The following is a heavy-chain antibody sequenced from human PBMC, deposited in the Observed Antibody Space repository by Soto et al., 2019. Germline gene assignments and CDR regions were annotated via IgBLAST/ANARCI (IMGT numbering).Heavy chain of an antibody. J-gene: IGHJ4*02. D-gene: IGHD1-26*01. CDR3: ARDLSENYSLDS. CDR2: ISYDGSIK. CDR1: GFSFNSHA. V-gene: IGHV3-30*10. Sequence: QVHLVESGAGVVQPGRSLRLSCAASGFSFNSHAIHWVRQAPGKGLEWVAFISYDGSIKYYTDSVKGRFTISRDNSKNTLYLQINSLRAEDTAVYYCARDLSENYSLDSWGQGTLVTVSS.